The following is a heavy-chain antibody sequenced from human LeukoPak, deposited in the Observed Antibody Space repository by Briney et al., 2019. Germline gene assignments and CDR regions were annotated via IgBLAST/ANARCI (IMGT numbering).Heavy chain of an antibody. J-gene: IGHJ3*02. D-gene: IGHD3-22*01. Sequence: ASVKVSCKASGYTFTNYGISWVRQAPGQGLEWMGWISAYNGNTNYAQKLQGRVTMTTDTSTSTAYMELRSLRSDDTAVYYCARDDYDSSALGAFDIWGQGTMVTVSS. V-gene: IGHV1-18*01. CDR1: GYTFTNYG. CDR2: ISAYNGNT. CDR3: ARDDYDSSALGAFDI.